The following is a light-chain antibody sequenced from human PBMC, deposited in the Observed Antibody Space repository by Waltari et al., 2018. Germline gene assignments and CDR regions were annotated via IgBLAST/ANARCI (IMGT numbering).Light chain of an antibody. CDR2: DAS. J-gene: IGKJ2*01. Sequence: TCQATKEITTSLSWIKQKPGKAPQLLIYDASSLQAGVPSRFSGTGSGTAFSFTITSLQPEDSATYYCQHYHSLPYTFGRGTKLQIK. V-gene: IGKV1-33*01. CDR3: QHYHSLPYT. CDR1: KEITTS.